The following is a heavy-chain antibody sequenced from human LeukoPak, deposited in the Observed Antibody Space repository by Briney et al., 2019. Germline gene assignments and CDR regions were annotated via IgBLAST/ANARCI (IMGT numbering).Heavy chain of an antibody. CDR2: IYPGDSDT. V-gene: IGHV5-51*01. D-gene: IGHD2-15*01. CDR1: GYSFTHYW. Sequence: GESLKISCKASGYSFTHYWIGWVRQMPGKGLEWMGIIYPGDSDTRYSPSFQGQVTISADKSISTAYLQWSSLKASDTAIYYCAMVYCDAGSCYWFDPRGQGTLVTVSS. J-gene: IGHJ5*02. CDR3: AMVYCDAGSCYWFDP.